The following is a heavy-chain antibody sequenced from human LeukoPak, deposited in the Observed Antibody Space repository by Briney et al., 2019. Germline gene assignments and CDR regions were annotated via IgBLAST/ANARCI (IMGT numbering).Heavy chain of an antibody. Sequence: ASVKVSCKASGYTFSSNYLHWVRQAPGQGLEWMGIINPGSGTTSYAQKFQGRVTMTRDTSTGIFYMELSSLRSEDTAVYYCARGSLTHDDAFDIWGQGTMVTVSS. CDR3: ARGSLTHDDAFDI. D-gene: IGHD6-13*01. J-gene: IGHJ3*02. CDR1: GYTFSSNY. V-gene: IGHV1-46*01. CDR2: INPGSGTT.